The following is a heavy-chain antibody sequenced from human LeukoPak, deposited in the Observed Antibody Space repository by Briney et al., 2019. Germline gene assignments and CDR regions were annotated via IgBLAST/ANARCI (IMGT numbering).Heavy chain of an antibody. V-gene: IGHV4-30-4*01. CDR2: IYYSGST. D-gene: IGHD5-18*01. J-gene: IGHJ4*02. CDR1: GGSISSGDYY. CDR3: AREFDTAMVD. Sequence: SETLSLTCTVSGGSISSGDYYWSWIRQPPGKGLEWIGHIYYSGSTYYNPSLKSRVTISVDTSKNQFSLKLSSVTAADTAMYYCAREFDTAMVDWGQGTLVTVSS.